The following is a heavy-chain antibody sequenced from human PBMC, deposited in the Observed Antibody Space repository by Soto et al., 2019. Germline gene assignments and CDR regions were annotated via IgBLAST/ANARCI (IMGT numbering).Heavy chain of an antibody. J-gene: IGHJ4*02. D-gene: IGHD4-17*01. CDR2: ISGSGGST. CDR3: AKAFTVTHRTFDY. V-gene: IGHV3-23*01. Sequence: PWGSLRLSCAASGFTFSSYAMSWVRQAPGKGLEWVSAISGSGGSTYYADSVKGRFTISRDNSKNTLYLQMNSLRAEDTAVYYCAKAFTVTHRTFDYWGQGTLVTVSS. CDR1: GFTFSSYA.